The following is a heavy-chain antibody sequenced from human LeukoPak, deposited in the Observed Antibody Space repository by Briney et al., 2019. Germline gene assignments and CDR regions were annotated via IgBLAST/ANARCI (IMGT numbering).Heavy chain of an antibody. Sequence: GGSLRLSCGTSGFTFSSFNIHWVRQAPGKGLEWVAFIRHDGSDKYYADSVKGRFTISRDNAKNSLYLQMNSLRAEDTAVYYCARDPLSSSSFDLWGQGTLVTVSS. CDR3: ARDPLSSSSFDL. J-gene: IGHJ4*02. CDR2: IRHDGSDK. V-gene: IGHV3-30*02. CDR1: GFTFSSFN. D-gene: IGHD6-13*01.